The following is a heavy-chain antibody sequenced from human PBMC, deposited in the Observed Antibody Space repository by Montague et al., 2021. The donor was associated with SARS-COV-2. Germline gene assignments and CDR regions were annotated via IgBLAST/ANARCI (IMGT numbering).Heavy chain of an antibody. D-gene: IGHD3-3*01. CDR3: ARAVSITIFGVVGWFDP. CDR1: GGSISSGGYY. Sequence: TLSLTCTVSGGSISSGGYYWSWIRQHPGKGLEWIGYIYYSGSTYYNPSLKSRVTISVDTSKNQFSRKLSSVTAADTAVYYCARAVSITIFGVVGWFDPWGQGTLVTVSS. J-gene: IGHJ5*02. CDR2: IYYSGST. V-gene: IGHV4-31*03.